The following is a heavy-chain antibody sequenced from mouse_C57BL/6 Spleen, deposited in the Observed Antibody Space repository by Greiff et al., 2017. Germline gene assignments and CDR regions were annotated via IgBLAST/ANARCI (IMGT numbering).Heavy chain of an antibody. V-gene: IGHV1-74*01. J-gene: IGHJ1*03. CDR1: GYTFTSYW. D-gene: IGHD2-12*01. CDR3: AIGGDLRPRQAFDV. Sequence: QVQLQQPGAELVKPGASVKVSCKASGYTFTSYWMHWVKQRPGQGLEWIGSIHPSDSDTNYNQKFKGKATLTVDKSSSTAYMQHSSLTSEDSAVSYWAIGGDLRPRQAFDVWGKGTTVTVSS. CDR2: IHPSDSDT.